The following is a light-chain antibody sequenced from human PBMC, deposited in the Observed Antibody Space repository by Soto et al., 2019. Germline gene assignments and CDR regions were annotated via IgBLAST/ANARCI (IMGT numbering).Light chain of an antibody. CDR2: SNH. CDR1: SSNIGHNY. V-gene: IGLV1-44*01. CDR3: ATWDDSLNALYV. Sequence: QSVLTQPPSVSAAPGQKVTISCSGSSSNIGHNYVSWYQQLPGTAPKLLIYSNHQRPSGVPDRFSGSKSGTSASLAISGLQSEDEADYYCATWDDSLNALYVFGAGTKLTVL. J-gene: IGLJ1*01.